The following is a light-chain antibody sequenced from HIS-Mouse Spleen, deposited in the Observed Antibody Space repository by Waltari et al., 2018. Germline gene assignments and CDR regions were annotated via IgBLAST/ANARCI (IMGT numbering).Light chain of an antibody. CDR1: QSVSSN. J-gene: IGKJ1*01. CDR2: GAS. CDR3: QQYNNWWT. V-gene: IGKV3-15*01. Sequence: EIVMTQSPATLSVSPGERATLSCRASQSVSSNLAWYQQKPGQAPRLRIYGASTRATGIPARFSGSGSGTEFTLTISSLQSEDFAVYYCQQYNNWWTFGQGTKVEIK.